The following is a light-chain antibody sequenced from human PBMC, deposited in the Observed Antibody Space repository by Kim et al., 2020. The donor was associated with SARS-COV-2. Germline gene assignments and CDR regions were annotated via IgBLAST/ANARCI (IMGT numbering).Light chain of an antibody. Sequence: SPGERATRSCRASQSISSNYLSSYQQKPSQAPRLLIYGASGRATGIPDRFSGSGVGTDFTLTISRLEPEEFAVYYCQQYDSTPRTFGQRTKVDIK. CDR2: GAS. CDR3: QQYDSTPRT. CDR1: QSISSNY. J-gene: IGKJ1*01. V-gene: IGKV3-20*01.